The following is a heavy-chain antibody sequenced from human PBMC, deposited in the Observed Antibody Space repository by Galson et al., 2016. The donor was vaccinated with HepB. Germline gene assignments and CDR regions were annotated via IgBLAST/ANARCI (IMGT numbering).Heavy chain of an antibody. CDR2: INTGNGHT. CDR1: GYIFTTYP. CDR3: ASWRGTKGDWSGPLDY. Sequence: SVKVSCKASGYIFTTYPMHWVRQAPGRRLEWMGWINTGNGHTEYSQKFQGRVTITTDTSASTAYMELSSLRSEDTALYYCASWRGTKGDWSGPLDYWGQGSLVTVSS. J-gene: IGHJ4*02. D-gene: IGHD3-9*01. V-gene: IGHV1-3*04.